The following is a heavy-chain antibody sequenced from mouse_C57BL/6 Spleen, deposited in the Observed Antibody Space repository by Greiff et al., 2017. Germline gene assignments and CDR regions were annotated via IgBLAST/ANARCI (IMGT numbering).Heavy chain of an antibody. Sequence: EVKLVESGVGLVKPGGSLKLSCAASGFTFSDYGMHWVRQAPEKGLEWVAYISSGSSTIYYADTVKGRFTISRDNAKNTLFLQMTSLRSENTAMYYCARAGYGNHFDYGGQGTTLTVSS. V-gene: IGHV5-17*01. CDR3: ARAGYGNHFDY. D-gene: IGHD2-10*02. CDR1: GFTFSDYG. J-gene: IGHJ2*01. CDR2: ISSGSSTI.